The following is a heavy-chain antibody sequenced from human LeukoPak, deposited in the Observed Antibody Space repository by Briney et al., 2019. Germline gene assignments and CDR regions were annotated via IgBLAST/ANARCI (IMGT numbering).Heavy chain of an antibody. CDR3: ARDLGTPSDY. CDR1: GFTFSSYE. J-gene: IGHJ4*02. CDR2: ISSSGSTI. Sequence: GGSLRLSCAASGFTFSSYEMNWVRQAPGKGLEWVSYISSSGSTIYYADSVKGRFTISRDNAKNSLYLQMNSLRAEDTAAYYCARDLGTPSDYWGQGTLVTVSS. D-gene: IGHD1-1*01. V-gene: IGHV3-48*03.